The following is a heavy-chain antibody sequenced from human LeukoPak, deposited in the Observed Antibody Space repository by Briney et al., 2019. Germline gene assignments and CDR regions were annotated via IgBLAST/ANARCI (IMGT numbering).Heavy chain of an antibody. D-gene: IGHD4-17*01. CDR3: AKGGLVTTIDY. Sequence: GGSLRLSCAASGFTFSDYYMSWIRQAPGKGLEWVSAISGSGGSTYYADSVKGRFTISRDNSKNTLYLQMNSLRAEDTAVYYCAKGGLVTTIDYWGQGTLVTVSS. J-gene: IGHJ4*02. V-gene: IGHV3-23*01. CDR1: GFTFSDYY. CDR2: ISGSGGST.